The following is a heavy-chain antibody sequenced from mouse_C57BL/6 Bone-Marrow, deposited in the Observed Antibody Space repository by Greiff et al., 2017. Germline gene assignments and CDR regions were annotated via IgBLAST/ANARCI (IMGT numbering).Heavy chain of an antibody. Sequence: VQLQQSGAELVRPGTSVKVSCKASGYAFTNYLIEWVKQRPGQGLEWIGVINPGSGGTNYNEKFKGKATLTADKSSSTAYMQLSSLTSEDSAVYFCARGRDYGDVWGTGTTVTVSS. V-gene: IGHV1-54*01. CDR3: ARGRDYGDV. J-gene: IGHJ1*03. CDR1: GYAFTNYL. CDR2: INPGSGGT. D-gene: IGHD2-4*01.